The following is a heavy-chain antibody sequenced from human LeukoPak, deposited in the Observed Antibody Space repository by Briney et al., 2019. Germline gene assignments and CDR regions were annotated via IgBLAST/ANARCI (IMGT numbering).Heavy chain of an antibody. Sequence: GGSLRLSCAASRFTFSSYSMNWVRQAPGKGLEWVSSISSSGSYIYYADSVKGRFTISRDNAKNSLYLQMNSLRVEDTAVYYCARDRAGQWLVRCDYWGQGTLVTVSS. CDR3: ARDRAGQWLVRCDY. CDR2: ISSSGSYI. CDR1: RFTFSSYS. V-gene: IGHV3-21*01. D-gene: IGHD6-19*01. J-gene: IGHJ4*02.